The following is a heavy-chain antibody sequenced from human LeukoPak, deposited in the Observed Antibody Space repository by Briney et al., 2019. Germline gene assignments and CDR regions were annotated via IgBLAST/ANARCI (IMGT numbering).Heavy chain of an antibody. J-gene: IGHJ4*02. D-gene: IGHD2-15*01. Sequence: ASVKVSCKTSGYTFTTYAMYWVRQAPGQRLEWMGWINAGDGNTKYSQKFQGRVTITRDTSASTAYMELSSLRSEDTAVYYCARGDCSGGSCWNYFDDWGQGTLVAVSS. V-gene: IGHV1-3*01. CDR1: GYTFTTYA. CDR3: ARGDCSGGSCWNYFDD. CDR2: INAGDGNT.